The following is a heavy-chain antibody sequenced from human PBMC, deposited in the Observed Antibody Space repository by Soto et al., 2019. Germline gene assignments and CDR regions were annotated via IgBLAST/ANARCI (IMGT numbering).Heavy chain of an antibody. J-gene: IGHJ4*02. D-gene: IGHD3-22*01. CDR2: IIPIFGTA. Sequence: QVQLVQSGVEVRKPGSSVKVSCKASGGTFSRHAISWVRQAPGQGLEWMGGIIPIFGTANHDQKFQGRVTIIADESTSTVYMDLSSLRSEDTAMYYCARGWGYDSNDYYYAYWGQGTLVIVSS. CDR1: GGTFSRHA. CDR3: ARGWGYDSNDYYYAY. V-gene: IGHV1-69*01.